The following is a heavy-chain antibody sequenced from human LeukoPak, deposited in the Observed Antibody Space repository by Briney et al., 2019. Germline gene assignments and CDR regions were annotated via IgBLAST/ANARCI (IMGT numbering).Heavy chain of an antibody. Sequence: GGSRRLSVAASGSTFSSYEMNWVRQSPGKGLEGCSYISSSGSTIYYAGSVKGRFTISRDNAKNSLYLQMNSLRAEDTAVYYCARENSSGWQSYYFDYWGQGTLVTVSS. D-gene: IGHD6-19*01. CDR3: ARENSSGWQSYYFDY. CDR1: GSTFSSYE. CDR2: ISSSGSTI. J-gene: IGHJ4*02. V-gene: IGHV3-48*03.